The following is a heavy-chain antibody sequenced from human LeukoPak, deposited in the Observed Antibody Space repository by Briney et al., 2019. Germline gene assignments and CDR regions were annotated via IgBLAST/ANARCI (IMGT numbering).Heavy chain of an antibody. D-gene: IGHD3-22*01. Sequence: GGSLRLSCAPSGLTYSDYYMSWLGPPPAKGQEWVAYICDSGRTVYYADSVKGRFTISKDNAKNSVYLQMNNLRAEDTAVYYCARDRLGDYDHSGYYDKWGQGTLVTVSS. CDR2: ICDSGRTV. J-gene: IGHJ4*02. V-gene: IGHV3-11*01. CDR1: GLTYSDYY. CDR3: ARDRLGDYDHSGYYDK.